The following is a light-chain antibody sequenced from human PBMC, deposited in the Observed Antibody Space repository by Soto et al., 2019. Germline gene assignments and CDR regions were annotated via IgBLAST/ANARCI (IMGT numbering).Light chain of an antibody. Sequence: QSALTQPASVSGSPGQSITISCTGTSSDVGGYNYVSWYQQHPGKAPKLMIYDVSNRPSGVSKRLSGTKSGNTSPLTISGLQAEDEEDYYCSSYTSSSTVVFGGGTKLTVL. CDR2: DVS. CDR3: SSYTSSSTVV. CDR1: SSDVGGYNY. J-gene: IGLJ2*01. V-gene: IGLV2-14*01.